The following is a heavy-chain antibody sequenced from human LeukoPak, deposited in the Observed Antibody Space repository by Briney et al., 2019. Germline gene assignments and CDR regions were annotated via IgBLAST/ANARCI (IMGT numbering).Heavy chain of an antibody. V-gene: IGHV4-34*01. J-gene: IGHJ4*02. Sequence: PSETLSLTCAVYGGSFSGYYWSWIRQPPGKGLEWIGEINHSGSTNYNPSLKSRVTISVDTSKNQFSLMLSSMTAADTAVYYCARQKKIVLVVYAIGYYFDYWGQGTLVTVSS. CDR3: ARQKKIVLVVYAIGYYFDY. CDR2: INHSGST. D-gene: IGHD2-8*02. CDR1: GGSFSGYY.